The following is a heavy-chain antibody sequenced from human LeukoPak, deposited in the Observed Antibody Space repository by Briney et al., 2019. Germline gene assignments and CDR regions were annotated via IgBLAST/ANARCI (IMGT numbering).Heavy chain of an antibody. V-gene: IGHV4-61*02. CDR3: ARSNWNYVDY. J-gene: IGHJ4*02. Sequence: PSETLSLTCTVSGGSISSGSYYWSWFRQPAGKGLEWIGRIYTSGSTNYNPSLKSRVTISVDTSKDQFSLKLSSVTAADTAVYYCARSNWNYVDYWGQGTLVTVSS. CDR2: IYTSGST. CDR1: GGSISSGSYY. D-gene: IGHD1-20*01.